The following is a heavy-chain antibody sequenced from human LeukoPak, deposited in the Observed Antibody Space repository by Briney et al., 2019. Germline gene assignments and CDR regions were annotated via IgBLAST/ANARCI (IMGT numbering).Heavy chain of an antibody. Sequence: GGSLRLSCAASGYTFSSYSINWVRQAPGKGLEWDSSISVGSNYIYYADSVRGRFSISRDDARNSLYLQMDSLRGDDTAVYYCARLRRNSERSGYYYYYDYWGQGTLVTVSS. CDR1: GYTFSSYS. CDR3: ARLRRNSERSGYYYYYDY. CDR2: ISVGSNYI. D-gene: IGHD3-22*01. J-gene: IGHJ4*02. V-gene: IGHV3-21*01.